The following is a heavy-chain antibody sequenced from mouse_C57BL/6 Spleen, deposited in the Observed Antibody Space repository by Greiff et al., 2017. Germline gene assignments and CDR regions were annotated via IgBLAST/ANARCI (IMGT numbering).Heavy chain of an antibody. V-gene: IGHV7-3*01. Sequence: EVQLVESGGGLVQPGGSLSLSCAASGFTFTDYYMSWVRQPPGKALEWLGFIRNKANGYTTEYSASVKGRFTISRDNSQSILYLQMNALRAEDSATYYCARRGGSYDWYFDVWGTGTTVTVSS. CDR3: ARRGGSYDWYFDV. CDR2: IRNKANGYTT. J-gene: IGHJ1*03. CDR1: GFTFTDYY. D-gene: IGHD1-1*02.